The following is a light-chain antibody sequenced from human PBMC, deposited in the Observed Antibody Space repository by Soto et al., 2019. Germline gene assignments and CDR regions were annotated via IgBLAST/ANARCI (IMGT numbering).Light chain of an antibody. V-gene: IGLV2-14*01. CDR1: SSDVGAYNF. Sequence: QSVLTQPAPVSGSPGQSITISCPGTSSDVGAYNFVSWYQHHPGRAPKLISYEVTIRPSRVSNRLSGSKSGNTASLTISGLQAENEADYDWRSYSISSPYVFGSGTEV. CDR2: EVT. J-gene: IGLJ1*01. CDR3: RSYSISSPYV.